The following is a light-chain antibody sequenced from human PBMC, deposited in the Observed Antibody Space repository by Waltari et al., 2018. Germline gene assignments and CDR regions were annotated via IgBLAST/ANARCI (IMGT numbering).Light chain of an antibody. V-gene: IGKV4-1*01. CDR1: ESLLSTSNNQNF. Sequence: DIVMTQSPESLAVSLAERATITCRSSESLLSTSNNQNFLAWYQRKAGQPPKLLFYWASVRESGVPDRFSASGSGTDFILSISSLQAEDVAVYYCQQYYTSPLTFGGGTKVEIK. CDR2: WAS. J-gene: IGKJ4*01. CDR3: QQYYTSPLT.